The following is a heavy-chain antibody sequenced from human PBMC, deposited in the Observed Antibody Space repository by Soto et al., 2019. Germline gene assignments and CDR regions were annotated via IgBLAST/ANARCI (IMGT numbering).Heavy chain of an antibody. Sequence: GGSLRLSWAASGCTFSSYAVGWVRQAPGKGLDWVSVISGSGGITYSADSVKGRFTISRDNAKNSLYLQMNSLRAEDTAVYYCARDRSSGWPSYYYYGMDVWGQGTTVTVSS. CDR2: ISGSGGIT. J-gene: IGHJ6*02. V-gene: IGHV3-23*01. CDR1: GCTFSSYA. D-gene: IGHD6-19*01. CDR3: ARDRSSGWPSYYYYGMDV.